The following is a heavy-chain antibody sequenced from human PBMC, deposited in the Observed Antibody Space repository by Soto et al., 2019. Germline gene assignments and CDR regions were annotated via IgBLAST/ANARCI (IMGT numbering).Heavy chain of an antibody. J-gene: IGHJ4*02. D-gene: IGHD6-13*01. Sequence: GGSLRLSCAASGFTFSSYSMNWVRQAPGKGLEWVSSISSSSSYIYYADSVKGRFTISRDNAKNSRYLQMNSLRAEDTAVYYCARPKGDSSSWYGLDSGSFDYWGQGTLVTVSS. CDR2: ISSSSSYI. CDR3: ARPKGDSSSWYGLDSGSFDY. CDR1: GFTFSSYS. V-gene: IGHV3-21*01.